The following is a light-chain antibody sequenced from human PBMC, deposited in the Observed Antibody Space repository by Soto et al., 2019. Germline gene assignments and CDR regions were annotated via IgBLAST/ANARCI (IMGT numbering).Light chain of an antibody. J-gene: IGKJ4*01. CDR2: AAS. CDR1: QNINNY. CDR3: QQSYTTLLT. Sequence: DIQMTQSPSSLSASVGDRVTITCRASQNINNYLNWYQQKPGKAPRLMVYAASTLQRGVASRFSGSGSGTDFTLTISSLQPEDFATYYCQQSYTTLLTFAGGTDVEIK. V-gene: IGKV1-39*01.